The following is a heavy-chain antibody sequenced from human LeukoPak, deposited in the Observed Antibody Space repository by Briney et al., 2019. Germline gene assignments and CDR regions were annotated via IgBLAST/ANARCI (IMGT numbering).Heavy chain of an antibody. Sequence: ASVKVSCKVSGYTLTELSMHWVRQAPGKGLEWMGGFDPEHVETIYAQKFQGRVTMTEDTSIDTAYMELSSLRSEDTAMYYCVIDCGDYGDYWGQGTLVTVSS. J-gene: IGHJ4*02. CDR2: FDPEHVET. CDR1: GYTLTELS. D-gene: IGHD4-17*01. V-gene: IGHV1-24*01. CDR3: VIDCGDYGDY.